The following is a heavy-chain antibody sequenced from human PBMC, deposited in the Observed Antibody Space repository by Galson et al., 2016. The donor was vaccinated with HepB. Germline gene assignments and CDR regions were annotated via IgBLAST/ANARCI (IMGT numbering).Heavy chain of an antibody. D-gene: IGHD1-26*01. CDR3: ARDQTRRGPTTFDN. V-gene: IGHV3-74*03. Sequence: SLRLSCAASGFTFRNYCMHRVRQCPGMGLVWVSRISSDGLTTTYADSVKGRVTIARDNGRNILYLQMNSLRAEDTGVYYCARDQTRRGPTTFDNWGQGTLVTVSS. CDR2: ISSDGLTT. CDR1: GFTFRNYC. J-gene: IGHJ4*02.